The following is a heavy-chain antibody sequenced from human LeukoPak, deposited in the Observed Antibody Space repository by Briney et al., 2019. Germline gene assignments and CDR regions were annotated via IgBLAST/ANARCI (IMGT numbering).Heavy chain of an antibody. Sequence: ASVKVSCKASGYTFTSYGINWVRQAPGQGLDGMGWISAYNGYSNYAQKLQGRVTMTTDRSTSTAYMGLRSLRSDDTAVYYCARTSHYVDIAATIPYGIYYFDYWGQGPLVTVSS. CDR3: ARTSHYVDIAATIPYGIYYFDY. D-gene: IGHD5-12*01. V-gene: IGHV1-18*01. CDR2: ISAYNGYS. CDR1: GYTFTSYG. J-gene: IGHJ4*02.